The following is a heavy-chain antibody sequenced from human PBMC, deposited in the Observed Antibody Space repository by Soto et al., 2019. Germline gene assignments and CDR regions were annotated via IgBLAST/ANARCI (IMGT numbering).Heavy chain of an antibody. J-gene: IGHJ4*02. V-gene: IGHV1-8*02. CDR2: MNAYSGNT. D-gene: IGHD3-16*02. CDR3: AKNTYYDYIWGSYRLYYFDY. Sequence: ASVKVSCKASGYTFTSYGISWVRQAPGQGLEWMGWMNAYSGNTSYAQKFQGRVTMTRNTSTSTAYMELSSLRSEDTAVYYCAKNTYYDYIWGSYRLYYFDYWGQGTLVTVSS. CDR1: GYTFTSYG.